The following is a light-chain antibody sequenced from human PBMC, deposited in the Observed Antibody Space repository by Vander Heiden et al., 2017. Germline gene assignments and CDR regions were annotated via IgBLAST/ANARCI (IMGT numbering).Light chain of an antibody. CDR3: QQYDTLPVT. CDR2: DAS. V-gene: IGKV1-33*01. J-gene: IGKJ4*01. Sequence: DIQMTQSSSSLSASVGDRVTITCQANPDISNYLNWYQQKPGEAPKLLIYDASKLETGVPSRFSGSGSGTDFTFTISSLQPENIATYYCQQYDTLPVTFGGGTKVEIK. CDR1: PDISNY.